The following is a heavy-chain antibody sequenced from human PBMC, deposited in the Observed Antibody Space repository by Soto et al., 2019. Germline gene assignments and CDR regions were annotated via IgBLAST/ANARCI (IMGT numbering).Heavy chain of an antibody. CDR3: ANFGVAGTGEVFDY. CDR2: ISWNSGSI. CDR1: GFTFDDYA. Sequence: EVQLVESGGGLVQPGRSLRLSCAASGFTFDDYAMHWVRQAPGKGLEWVSGISWNSGSIGYADSVKGRFTISRDNAKNSLYLQMNSLRAEDTALYYCANFGVAGTGEVFDYWGQGTLVTVSS. V-gene: IGHV3-9*01. D-gene: IGHD6-19*01. J-gene: IGHJ4*02.